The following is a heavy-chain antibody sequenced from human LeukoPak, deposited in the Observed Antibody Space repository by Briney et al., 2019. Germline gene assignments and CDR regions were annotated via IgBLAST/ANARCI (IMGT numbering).Heavy chain of an antibody. CDR1: GFTFSSYW. D-gene: IGHD3-3*01. Sequence: GGSLRLSCAASGFTFSSYWMHWVRQGPGKGLVWVSRINSDGSSTRYADSVKGRFTISRDNPKNTLYLQMNSLRAEDTAVYYCAKGGDDFWSGYSDYWGQGTLVTVSS. CDR2: INSDGSST. V-gene: IGHV3-74*01. CDR3: AKGGDDFWSGYSDY. J-gene: IGHJ4*02.